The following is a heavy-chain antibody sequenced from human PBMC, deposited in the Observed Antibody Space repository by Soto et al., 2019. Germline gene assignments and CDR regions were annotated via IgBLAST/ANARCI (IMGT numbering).Heavy chain of an antibody. Sequence: PGGSLRLSSAASGFTFSSYAMSWVRQAPGKGLEWVSAISGSGGSTYYADSVKGRFTISRDNSKNTLYLQMNSLRAEDTAVYYCAKDWAYYDILTGYSPMDVWGKGTTVTVS. CDR3: AKDWAYYDILTGYSPMDV. D-gene: IGHD3-9*01. CDR1: GFTFSSYA. J-gene: IGHJ6*03. V-gene: IGHV3-23*01. CDR2: ISGSGGST.